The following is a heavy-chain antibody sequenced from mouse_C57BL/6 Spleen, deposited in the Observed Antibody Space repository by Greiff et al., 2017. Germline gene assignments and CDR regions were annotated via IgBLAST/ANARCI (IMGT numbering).Heavy chain of an antibody. CDR3: ARERTELGRGYFDV. V-gene: IGHV5-16*01. CDR1: GFTFSDYY. D-gene: IGHD4-1*01. Sequence: EVQLQQSEGGLVQPGSSMKLSCTASGFTFSDYYMAWVRQVPEKGLEWVANINYDGSSTYYLDSLKSRFIISRDNAKNILYLQMSSLKSEDTATYYCARERTELGRGYFDVWGTGTTVTVSS. J-gene: IGHJ1*03. CDR2: INYDGSST.